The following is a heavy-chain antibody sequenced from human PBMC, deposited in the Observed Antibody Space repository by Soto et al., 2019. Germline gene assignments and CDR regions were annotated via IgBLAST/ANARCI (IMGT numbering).Heavy chain of an antibody. V-gene: IGHV1-8*01. CDR2: MNPNSGNT. Sequence: ASVKVSCKASGYTFTSYDINWVRQATGQGLEWMGWMNPNSGNTGYAQKFQGRVTVTRNTSISTAYMELSSLRSEDTAVYYCARDMVEPAATKYYYYYGMDVWGQGTTVTVSS. D-gene: IGHD2-15*01. CDR3: ARDMVEPAATKYYYYYGMDV. J-gene: IGHJ6*02. CDR1: GYTFTSYD.